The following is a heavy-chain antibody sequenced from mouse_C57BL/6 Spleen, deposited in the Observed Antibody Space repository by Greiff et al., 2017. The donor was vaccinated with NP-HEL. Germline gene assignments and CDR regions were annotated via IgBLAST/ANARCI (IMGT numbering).Heavy chain of an antibody. CDR1: GYSITSGYY. J-gene: IGHJ2*01. Sequence: EVQVVESGPGLVKPSQSLSLTCSVTGYSITSGYYWNWIRQFPGNKLEWMGYISYDGSNNYNPSLKNRISITRDTSKNQFFLKLNSVTTEDTATYYCARGEKFITTVVGHFDYWGQGTTLTVSS. CDR2: ISYDGSN. CDR3: ARGEKFITTVVGHFDY. V-gene: IGHV3-6*01. D-gene: IGHD1-1*01.